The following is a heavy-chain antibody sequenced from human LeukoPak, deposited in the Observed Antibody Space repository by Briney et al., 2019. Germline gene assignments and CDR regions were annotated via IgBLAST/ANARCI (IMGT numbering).Heavy chain of an antibody. D-gene: IGHD5-18*01. J-gene: IGHJ6*04. CDR1: GFSFSTYA. CDR3: ARDPDTAMVYYYYGMDV. V-gene: IGHV3-23*01. CDR2: IIATGDST. Sequence: GGSLRLSCAASGFSFSTYAMSWVRQAPGKGLEWVSSIIATGDSTYYADSVKGRFTISRDNSKNTLYLQMNSLRAEDTAVYYCARDPDTAMVYYYYGMDVWGKGTTVTVSS.